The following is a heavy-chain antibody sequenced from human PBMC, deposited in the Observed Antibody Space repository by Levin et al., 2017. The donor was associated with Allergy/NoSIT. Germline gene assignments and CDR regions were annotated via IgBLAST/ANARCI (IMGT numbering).Heavy chain of an antibody. D-gene: IGHD3-22*01. Sequence: GGSLRLSCAASGFTFSDYYMSWIRQAPGKGLEWVSYISSSGSTIYYADSVKGRFTISRDNAKNSLYLQMNSLRAEDTAVYYCARDYYYDSSGPELDYWGQGTLVTVSS. CDR2: ISSSGSTI. J-gene: IGHJ4*02. CDR1: GFTFSDYY. V-gene: IGHV3-11*01. CDR3: ARDYYYDSSGPELDY.